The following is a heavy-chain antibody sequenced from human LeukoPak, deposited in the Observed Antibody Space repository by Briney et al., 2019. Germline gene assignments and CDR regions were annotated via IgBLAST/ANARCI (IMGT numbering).Heavy chain of an antibody. CDR2: INPNSGGT. Sequence: ASVKVSCKASGYTFTGYYMHWVRQAPGQGLEWMGWINPNSGGTNYAQKFQGRVTMTRDTSISTAYMELSRLRSDDTAVYYCVRDVVEGKDSSGYYGGPNWFDPWGQGTLVTVSS. J-gene: IGHJ5*02. D-gene: IGHD3-22*01. V-gene: IGHV1-2*02. CDR1: GYTFTGYY. CDR3: VRDVVEGKDSSGYYGGPNWFDP.